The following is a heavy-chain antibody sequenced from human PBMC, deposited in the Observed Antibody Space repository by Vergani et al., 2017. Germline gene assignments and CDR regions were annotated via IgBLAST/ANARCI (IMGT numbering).Heavy chain of an antibody. CDR2: IIPIFGIA. CDR1: GGTFSSYA. Sequence: QVQLVQSGAEVKKPGSSVKVSCKASGGTFSSYAISWVRQAPGQGLEWMGGIIPIFGIANYAQKFQGRVTITVDKSTSTAYMELSRLRSEDTALYYCARSVRCSSWGDAFDIWGQGTMVTVSS. CDR3: ARSVRCSSWGDAFDI. V-gene: IGHV1-69*17. J-gene: IGHJ3*02. D-gene: IGHD6-13*01.